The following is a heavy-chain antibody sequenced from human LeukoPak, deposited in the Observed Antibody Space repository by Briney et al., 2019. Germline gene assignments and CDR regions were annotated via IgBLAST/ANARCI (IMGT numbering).Heavy chain of an antibody. Sequence: SETLSLTCAVYGGSFSGYYWGWIRQPPGKGLEWIGEINHSGSTNYNPSLKSRVTISVDTSKNQFSLKLSSVTAADTAVYYCARHMVYYYDSSGHGFDVWGQGTMVTVSS. D-gene: IGHD3-22*01. V-gene: IGHV4-34*01. CDR1: GGSFSGYY. CDR2: INHSGST. J-gene: IGHJ3*01. CDR3: ARHMVYYYDSSGHGFDV.